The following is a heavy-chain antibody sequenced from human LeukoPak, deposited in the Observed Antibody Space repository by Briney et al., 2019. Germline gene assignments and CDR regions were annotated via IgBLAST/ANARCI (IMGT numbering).Heavy chain of an antibody. CDR2: ISYDGSNK. Sequence: GRPLRLSCAASGFTFSSYAMHWVRQAPGKGLEWVAVISYDGSNKYYADSVKGRFTISRDNSKNTLYLQMNSLRAEDTAVYYCARASTVVTPLNDYWGQGTLVTVSS. CDR1: GFTFSSYA. J-gene: IGHJ4*02. V-gene: IGHV3-30*04. D-gene: IGHD4-23*01. CDR3: ARASTVVTPLNDY.